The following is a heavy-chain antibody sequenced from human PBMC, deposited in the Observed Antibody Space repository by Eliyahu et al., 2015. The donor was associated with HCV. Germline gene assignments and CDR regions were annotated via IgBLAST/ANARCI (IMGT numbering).Heavy chain of an antibody. Sequence: QLQLQESGPGLVKPSETLSLTCTVSGGSISSSSYYWGWIRQPPGKGLEWIGSIYYSGSTYYNPSLKSRVTISVDTSKNQFSLKLSSVTAADTAAYYCARHYYDSSGYYYVEYYFDYWGQGTLVTVSS. CDR2: IYYSGST. CDR3: ARHYYDSSGYYYVEYYFDY. CDR1: GGSISSSSYY. V-gene: IGHV4-39*01. J-gene: IGHJ4*02. D-gene: IGHD3-22*01.